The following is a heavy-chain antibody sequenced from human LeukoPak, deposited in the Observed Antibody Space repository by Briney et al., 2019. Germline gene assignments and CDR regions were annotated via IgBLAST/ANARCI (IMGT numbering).Heavy chain of an antibody. CDR1: TYTFTSYG. CDR3: ATPRGEYILRGPHFDI. J-gene: IGHJ3*02. V-gene: IGHV1-18*01. CDR2: INAYSGNT. Sequence: GASVKVSCKASTYTFTSYGIIWVRQAPGQGLEWMGWINAYSGNTNYAQNLQGRVTMTTDTFTNTAYRELRSLRSDDTAVYYCATPRGEYILRGPHFDIWGQGTMVTVSS. D-gene: IGHD3-16*01.